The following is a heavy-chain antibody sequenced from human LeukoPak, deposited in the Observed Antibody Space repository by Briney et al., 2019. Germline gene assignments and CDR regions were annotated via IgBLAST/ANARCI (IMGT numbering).Heavy chain of an antibody. Sequence: SETLSLTCAVYGGSFSGYYWSWIRQPPGKGLEWIGEINHSGSTNYNPSLKSRVTISVDTSKNQFSLKLSSVTAADTAVYYCARLSLGSGSHYNFHFDYWGQGTLVTVSS. CDR1: GGSFSGYY. J-gene: IGHJ4*02. D-gene: IGHD3-10*01. CDR2: INHSGST. V-gene: IGHV4-34*01. CDR3: ARLSLGSGSHYNFHFDY.